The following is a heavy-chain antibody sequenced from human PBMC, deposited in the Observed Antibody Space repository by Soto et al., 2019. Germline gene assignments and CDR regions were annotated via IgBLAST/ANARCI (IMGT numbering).Heavy chain of an antibody. J-gene: IGHJ4*02. CDR3: AKWRGFGY. V-gene: IGHV3-23*01. D-gene: IGHD3-10*01. CDR2: ISGSGGST. CDR1: GFTFISYA. Sequence: WGSLRLSCAASGFTFISYAIIWVRQAPGKGLEWVSAISGSGGSTYYADSVKGRFTISRDNSKNTLYLQMNSLRAEDTAVYYCAKWRGFGYWGQGTLVTVSS.